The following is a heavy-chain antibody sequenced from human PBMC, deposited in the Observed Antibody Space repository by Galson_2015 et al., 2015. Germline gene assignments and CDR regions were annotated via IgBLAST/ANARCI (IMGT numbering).Heavy chain of an antibody. CDR2: ITQSGST. J-gene: IGHJ5*02. CDR3: ARAYDFKRSVVKRTAFGP. V-gene: IGHV4-34*01. D-gene: IGHD2-21*01. Sequence: ETLSLTCAVYGGSFSDYYWTWIRQPPGRGLEWIGEITQSGSTNYHPSLKSRVTTSVDTSKNQFSLKLSSVTAADTAVYYCARAYDFKRSVVKRTAFGPWGQGILVTVSS. CDR1: GGSFSDYY.